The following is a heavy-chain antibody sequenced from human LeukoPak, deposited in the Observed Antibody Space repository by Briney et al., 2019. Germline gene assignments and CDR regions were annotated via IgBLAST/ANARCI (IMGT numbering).Heavy chain of an antibody. J-gene: IGHJ4*02. V-gene: IGHV3-48*01. D-gene: IGHD3-10*01. CDR1: GFTFSSYS. CDR3: ARDRGTTTMVRGVQNH. Sequence: GGSLRLSCAASGFTFSSYSMNWVRQAPGRGLEWISYISSGSGTIYYADSVKGRFTISRDNAKNSLYLQMNSLRAEDTAVYYCARDRGTTTMVRGVQNHWGQGTLVTVSS. CDR2: ISSGSGTI.